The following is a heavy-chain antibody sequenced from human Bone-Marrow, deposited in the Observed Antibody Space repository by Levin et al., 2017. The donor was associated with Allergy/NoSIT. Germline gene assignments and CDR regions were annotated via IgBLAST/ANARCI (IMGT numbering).Heavy chain of an antibody. CDR3: ARQTSRSLSD. Sequence: NLGESLKISCKTSGYNFDTYWIAWVRQMPGKGLEWMGLIYPGDSDTKYSPSFQGQVSFSADMSIDTAYLHLSSLKASDTAMYFCARQTSRSLSDWGQGTLLTVSP. D-gene: IGHD6-6*01. CDR1: GYNFDTYW. J-gene: IGHJ4*02. CDR2: IYPGDSDT. V-gene: IGHV5-51*01.